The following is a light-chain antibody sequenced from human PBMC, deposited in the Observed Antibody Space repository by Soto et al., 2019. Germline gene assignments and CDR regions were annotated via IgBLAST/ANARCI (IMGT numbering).Light chain of an antibody. CDR3: SSYAASNNLGV. Sequence: QSVLTQPPSASGSPGQSVTISCTGTSSDVGGYNYVSWYQQHPGKAPKLMIYEVSKRPSGVPDRFSGSKSGNTASLTVSGLQAEEEADYYCSSYAASNNLGVFGTGTKATAL. CDR1: SSDVGGYNY. J-gene: IGLJ1*01. CDR2: EVS. V-gene: IGLV2-8*01.